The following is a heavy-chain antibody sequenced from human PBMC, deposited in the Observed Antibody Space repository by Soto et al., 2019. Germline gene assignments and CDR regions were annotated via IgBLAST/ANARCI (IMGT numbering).Heavy chain of an antibody. Sequence: SETLSLTCTVSGGSISSSSYYWGWIRQPPGKGLEWIGSIYYSGSTYYNPSLKSRVTISVDTSKNQFSLKLSSVTAADTAVYYCATSTTVTPYNWFDPRGQGTLVTVSS. CDR3: ATSTTVTPYNWFDP. CDR1: GGSISSSSYY. V-gene: IGHV4-39*01. D-gene: IGHD4-4*01. CDR2: IYYSGST. J-gene: IGHJ5*02.